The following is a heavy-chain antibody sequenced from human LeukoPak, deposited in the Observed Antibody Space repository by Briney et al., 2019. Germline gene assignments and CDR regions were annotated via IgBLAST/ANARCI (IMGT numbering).Heavy chain of an antibody. CDR1: GYTSTSYG. CDR2: ISPYTGNT. CDR3: ARDQYDSVWGSYRPYFDY. J-gene: IGHJ4*02. V-gene: IGHV1-18*04. Sequence: ASVKVSCKASGYTSTSYGISWVRQAPGQGLEWMGSISPYTGNTKYAERFQDRVIMTTDTSTRTAYMELRSLRSDDTAVFYCARDQYDSVWGSYRPYFDYWGQGTLVTVSS. D-gene: IGHD3-16*02.